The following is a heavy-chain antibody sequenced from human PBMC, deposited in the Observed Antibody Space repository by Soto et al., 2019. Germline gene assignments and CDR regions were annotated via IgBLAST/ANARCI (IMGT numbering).Heavy chain of an antibody. J-gene: IGHJ4*02. CDR2: IFHDGTA. Sequence: SETLSLTCTVSGVSISSGNWWTWVRQSPQRGLEYIGEIFHDGTANYYPSFERRVAISVDTSKNQFSLKLTSVTAADTAIYFCARLVYDTRLNYMYCDFWGQGTLVTVSS. CDR1: GVSISSGNW. V-gene: IGHV4-4*02. CDR3: ARLVYDTRLNYMYCDF. D-gene: IGHD3-10*01.